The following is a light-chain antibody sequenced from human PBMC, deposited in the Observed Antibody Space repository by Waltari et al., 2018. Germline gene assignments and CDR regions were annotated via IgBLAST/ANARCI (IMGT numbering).Light chain of an antibody. Sequence: IQMTQSPSSVSASVGDGVTITCRASQVIEHDLAWYQQKAGKAPNLLIYAASILQSEVPSRFRGSGSGTDFTLTISSLQPEDSATYYCLQDHHYPRTFGQGTKVTIK. J-gene: IGKJ1*01. V-gene: IGKV1-6*01. CDR1: QVIEHD. CDR2: AAS. CDR3: LQDHHYPRT.